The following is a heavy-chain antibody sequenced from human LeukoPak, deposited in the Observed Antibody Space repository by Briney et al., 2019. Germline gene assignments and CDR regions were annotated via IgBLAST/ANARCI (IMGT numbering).Heavy chain of an antibody. V-gene: IGHV4-59*01. CDR2: IYYSGST. CDR3: ARVGLDGQIRTGPFDY. CDR1: GGSISSYY. D-gene: IGHD5-24*01. J-gene: IGHJ4*02. Sequence: PSETLSLTCTVSGGSISSYYWSWIRQPPGKGLEWIGYIYYSGSTNYNPSLKSRVTISVDTSKNQFSLKLSSVAAADTAVYYCARVGLDGQIRTGPFDYWGQGTLVTVSS.